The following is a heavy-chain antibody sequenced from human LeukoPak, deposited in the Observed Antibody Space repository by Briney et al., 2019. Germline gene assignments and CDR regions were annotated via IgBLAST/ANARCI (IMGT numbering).Heavy chain of an antibody. D-gene: IGHD3-10*01. J-gene: IGHJ4*02. CDR1: GYTFTGYY. V-gene: IGHV1-2*02. CDR2: INPNSGGT. Sequence: ASVKVSCKASGYTFTGYYMHWVRQAPGQGLEWMGWINPNSGGTNYAQKFQGRVTMTTDTSTSTAHMELRSLRSDDTAAYYCAAGSGSYSFDYWGQGTLVTVSS. CDR3: AAGSGSYSFDY.